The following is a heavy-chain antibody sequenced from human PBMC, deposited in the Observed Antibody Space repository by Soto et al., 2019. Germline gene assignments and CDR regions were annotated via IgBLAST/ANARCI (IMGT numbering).Heavy chain of an antibody. CDR3: AREIQYYDFWSGYYNPRAYYMDV. CDR1: GYSFTSYW. Sequence: PGESLKISCKGSGYSFTSYWIGWVRQMPGKGLEWMGIIYPGDSDTRYSPSFQGQVTISADKSISTAYLQWSSLKASDTAVYYCAREIQYYDFWSGYYNPRAYYMDVWGKGTTVTVSS. D-gene: IGHD3-3*01. CDR2: IYPGDSDT. J-gene: IGHJ6*03. V-gene: IGHV5-51*01.